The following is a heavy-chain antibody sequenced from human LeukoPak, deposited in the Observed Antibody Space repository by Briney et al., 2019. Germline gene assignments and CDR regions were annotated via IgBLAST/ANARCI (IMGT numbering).Heavy chain of an antibody. Sequence: GGSLRLSCAASGFTFSSYSMNWFGQAPGKGREGVSYISSASGSIYYADSVKGRFTISRDNAKNSLFLQMNSLRAEDTAVYYCARLPAYCSSTSCYYDYWGQGTLVTVSS. V-gene: IGHV3-48*04. J-gene: IGHJ4*02. CDR3: ARLPAYCSSTSCYYDY. CDR1: GFTFSSYS. CDR2: ISSASGSI. D-gene: IGHD2-2*01.